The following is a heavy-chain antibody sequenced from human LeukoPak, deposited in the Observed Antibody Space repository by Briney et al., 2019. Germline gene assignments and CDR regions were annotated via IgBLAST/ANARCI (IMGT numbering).Heavy chain of an antibody. CDR3: AKVWGYTTGYKYYYYGVDV. CDR1: GFTFSSYA. D-gene: IGHD2-8*02. CDR2: ISYDGSNK. Sequence: GGSLRLSCAASGFTFSSYAMHWVRQAPGKGLEWVAVISYDGSNKYYADSVKGRFTISRDNSKNTLFLQMNSLRAEDTAVYYCAKVWGYTTGYKYYYYGVDVWGQGTTVTVSS. J-gene: IGHJ6*02. V-gene: IGHV3-30-3*01.